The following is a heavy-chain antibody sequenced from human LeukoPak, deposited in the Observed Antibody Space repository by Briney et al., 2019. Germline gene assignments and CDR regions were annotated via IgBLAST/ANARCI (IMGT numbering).Heavy chain of an antibody. CDR1: GGSFSGYY. CDR2: INHSGST. D-gene: IGHD3-10*01. J-gene: IGHJ4*02. V-gene: IGHV4-34*01. CDR3: ASLWRPY. Sequence: SETLSLTCAVYGGSFSGYYWSWVRQPPGKGLEWIGEINHSGSTNYNPSLKSRVTISVDTSKNQFSLKLSSVTAADTAVYYCASLWRPYWGQGTLVTVSS.